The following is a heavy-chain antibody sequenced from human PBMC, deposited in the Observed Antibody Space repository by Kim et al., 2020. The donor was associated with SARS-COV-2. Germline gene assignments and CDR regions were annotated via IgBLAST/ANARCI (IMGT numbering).Heavy chain of an antibody. V-gene: IGHV3-11*04. D-gene: IGHD3-9*01. CDR3: ARDILTGYYNVNY. J-gene: IGHJ4*02. Sequence: YADSVKGRFTISRDNAKNSLYLQMNSLRAEDTAVYYCARDILTGYYNVNYWGQGTLVTVSS.